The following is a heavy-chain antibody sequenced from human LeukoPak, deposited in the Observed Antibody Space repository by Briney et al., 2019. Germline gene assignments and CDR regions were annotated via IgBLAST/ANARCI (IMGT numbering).Heavy chain of an antibody. D-gene: IGHD2-8*01. CDR2: ISGSGSDI. J-gene: IGHJ4*01. CDR1: GFSISDSY. CDR3: STDPRLLMY. V-gene: IGHV3-11*01. Sequence: PGGSLRLSCVVSGFSISDSYMTWIRQTPGKGLEWLAYISGSGSDIYFADSVKGRFTISRDNAKNSLYLQMNSLRPEDTALYYCSTDPRLLMYWGHGTLVTVSS.